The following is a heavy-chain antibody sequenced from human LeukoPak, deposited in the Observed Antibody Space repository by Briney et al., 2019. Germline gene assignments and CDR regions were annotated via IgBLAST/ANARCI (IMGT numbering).Heavy chain of an antibody. D-gene: IGHD6-13*01. CDR1: GGSISSYY. CDR3: ARGSYSSSRGTYYYYMDV. J-gene: IGHJ6*03. Sequence: SETLSLTCTVSGGSISSYYWSWIRQPPGKGLEWIGYIYYSGSTNYNPSLKSRVTISVDTSKNQFSLKLSSVTAADTAVYYCARGSYSSSRGTYYYYMDVWGKGTTVTVSS. CDR2: IYYSGST. V-gene: IGHV4-59*01.